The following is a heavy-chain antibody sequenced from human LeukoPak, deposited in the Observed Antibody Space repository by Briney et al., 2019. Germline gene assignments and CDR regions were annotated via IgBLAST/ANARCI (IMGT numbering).Heavy chain of an antibody. Sequence: SVKVTCKAYGGTFSSYAISWVRQAPGQGLEWLGGIIPIFGTANYAQKFQGRVTITADESTSTAYMELSSLRSEDTAVYYCARDYYDSSGYLEWGQGTLVTVSS. J-gene: IGHJ4*02. D-gene: IGHD3-22*01. CDR3: ARDYYDSSGYLE. CDR1: GGTFSSYA. V-gene: IGHV1-69*13. CDR2: IIPIFGTA.